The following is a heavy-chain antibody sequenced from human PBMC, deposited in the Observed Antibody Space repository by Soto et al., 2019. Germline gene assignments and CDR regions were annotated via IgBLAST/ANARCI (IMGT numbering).Heavy chain of an antibody. CDR1: GFTFSSYG. D-gene: IGHD2-21*02. V-gene: IGHV3-30*18. Sequence: LRLSCAASGFTFSSYGMHWVRQAPGNGLEWVAVISYDGSNKYYADSVKGRFTISRDNSKNTLYLQMNSLRAEDTAVYYCAKDGGVATASPRYYYYGMDVWGQGTTVTVSS. CDR3: AKDGGVATASPRYYYYGMDV. CDR2: ISYDGSNK. J-gene: IGHJ6*02.